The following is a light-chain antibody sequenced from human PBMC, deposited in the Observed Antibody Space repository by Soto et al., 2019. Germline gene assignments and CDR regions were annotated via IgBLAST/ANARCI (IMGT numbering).Light chain of an antibody. J-gene: IGKJ4*01. V-gene: IGKV3-15*01. CDR2: GAS. CDR3: QHYNPLSGT. CDR1: QSVSSN. Sequence: PAARCGSPRKKATLSCRASQSVSSNLAWYQQKPGQAPRLLIYGASTRATGIPARFSGSGSGTEFTLTITSLQADDSASYYCQHYNPLSGTFCDGTKVDIK.